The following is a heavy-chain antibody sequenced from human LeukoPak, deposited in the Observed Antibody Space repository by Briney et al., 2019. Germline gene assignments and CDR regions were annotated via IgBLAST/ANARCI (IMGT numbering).Heavy chain of an antibody. D-gene: IGHD3-10*01. CDR3: ARDRHHRFGELFP. V-gene: IGHV3-21*01. J-gene: IGHJ4*02. CDR1: VCTFSSYS. CDR2: ISSSSSYI. Sequence: GGSLRLSCAASVCTFSSYSMNWVRQAPGQGLEWVSSISSSSSYIYHADSVKGRFTISRDNAKNSLYLQMNSLRAEDTAVYYCARDRHHRFGELFPWGQGTRVSVSS.